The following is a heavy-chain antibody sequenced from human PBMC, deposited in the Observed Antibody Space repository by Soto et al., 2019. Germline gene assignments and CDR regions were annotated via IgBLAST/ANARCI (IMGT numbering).Heavy chain of an antibody. CDR3: AVEGRYCSGGSCFRSNYYYYYYMDV. Sequence: SETLSLTCTVSGGSISSSSYYWGWIRQPPGKGLEWIGSIYYSGSTYYNPSLKSRVTISVDTSKNQFSLKLSSVTAADTAVYYCAVEGRYCSGGSCFRSNYYYYYYMDVWGKGTTVTVSS. V-gene: IGHV4-39*01. CDR2: IYYSGST. D-gene: IGHD2-15*01. J-gene: IGHJ6*03. CDR1: GGSISSSSYY.